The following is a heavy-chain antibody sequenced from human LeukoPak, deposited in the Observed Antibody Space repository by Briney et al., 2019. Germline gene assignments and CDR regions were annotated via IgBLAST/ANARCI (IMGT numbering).Heavy chain of an antibody. J-gene: IGHJ4*02. CDR3: ARDPDLRGDSSGYYPGY. CDR2: ISSSSSYI. D-gene: IGHD3-22*01. CDR1: GFTFSSYR. Sequence: GGSLRLSCVASGFTFSSYRMKWVRQAPGKGLEWVSSISSSSSYIDYADSVKGRFTISRDNAKNSLYLQMNSLRAEDTAVYYCARDPDLRGDSSGYYPGYWGQGTLVTVSS. V-gene: IGHV3-21*04.